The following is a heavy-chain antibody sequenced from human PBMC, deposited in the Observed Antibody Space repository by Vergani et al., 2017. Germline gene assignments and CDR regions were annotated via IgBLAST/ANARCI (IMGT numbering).Heavy chain of an antibody. D-gene: IGHD6-19*01. J-gene: IGHJ4*02. CDR1: GYTFTGYY. CDR3: ARSSREWLVRGARYFDY. V-gene: IGHV1-2*02. Sequence: QVQLVQSGAEVKKPGASVKVSCKASGYTFTGYYMHWVRQAPGQGLEWMGWINPNSGGTNYAQKFHGRVTMTRDTASSTAYMELSRLRSDDTAVYYCARSSREWLVRGARYFDYWGQGTLVTVSS. CDR2: INPNSGGT.